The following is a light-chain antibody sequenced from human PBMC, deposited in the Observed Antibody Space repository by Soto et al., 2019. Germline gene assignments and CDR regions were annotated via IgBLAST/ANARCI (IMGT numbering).Light chain of an antibody. CDR3: CSYAGDSAWV. V-gene: IGLV2-23*01. Sequence: QPVLTQPASVSGSPGQSITISCTGTSSDVGSYKFVSWYQQHPGKAPKLMIYEGSKRPSGVSNRFSGSKSGNTASLTISGLQAEDEADYYCCSYAGDSAWVFGGGTKVTVL. CDR1: SSDVGSYKF. CDR2: EGS. J-gene: IGLJ3*02.